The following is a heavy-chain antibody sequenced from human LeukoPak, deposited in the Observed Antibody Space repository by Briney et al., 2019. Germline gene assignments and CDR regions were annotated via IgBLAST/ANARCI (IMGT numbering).Heavy chain of an antibody. V-gene: IGHV1-46*01. Sequence: GASVKVSCKASGYTFTNYFIHWVRQAPGQELEWMGLIYPSDGSTIYAQKFQGRVTMTTDTSTSTAYMELSSLRSEDTAVYYCARALVRGHFDYWGQGTLVTVSS. CDR1: GYTFTNYF. CDR2: IYPSDGST. J-gene: IGHJ4*02. D-gene: IGHD3-10*01. CDR3: ARALVRGHFDY.